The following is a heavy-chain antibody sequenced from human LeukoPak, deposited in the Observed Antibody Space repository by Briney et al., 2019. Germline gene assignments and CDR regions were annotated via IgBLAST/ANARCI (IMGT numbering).Heavy chain of an antibody. CDR1: GFTFSSYA. J-gene: IGHJ4*02. D-gene: IGHD5-24*01. CDR3: AKDRDGYRGYFDY. CDR2: MSASGGST. V-gene: IGHV3-23*01. Sequence: GGSLRLSCAASGFTFSSYAMTWVRQAPGKGLEWVSVMSASGGSTYYADSVKVRFTISRDSSKNTLYLQMNSLRAEDTAVYYCAKDRDGYRGYFDYWGQGTLVTVSS.